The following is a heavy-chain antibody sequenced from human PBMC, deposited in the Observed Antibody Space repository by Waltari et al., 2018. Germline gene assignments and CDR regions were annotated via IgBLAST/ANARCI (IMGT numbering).Heavy chain of an antibody. D-gene: IGHD3-16*01. Sequence: EVQLVESGGGLVQPGRSVRRSCTTSGFTFGAHALSWFRQAPGKGMEWVGFIRSKFYGGTTDYAASVKGRFTVSRDDSKSIAYLQMNSLKTEYTGVYYCSRVSASGDGMDVWGQGTTVTVSS. J-gene: IGHJ6*02. V-gene: IGHV3-49*03. CDR1: GFTFGAHA. CDR2: IRSKFYGGTT. CDR3: SRVSASGDGMDV.